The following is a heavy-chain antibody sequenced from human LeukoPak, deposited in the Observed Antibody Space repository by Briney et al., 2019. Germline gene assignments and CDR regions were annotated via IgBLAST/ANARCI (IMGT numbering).Heavy chain of an antibody. V-gene: IGHV3-33*01. CDR3: ARGVHMYSSGWYESYYYYGVDV. CDR2: IWYDGSNK. J-gene: IGHJ6*02. D-gene: IGHD6-19*01. CDR1: GFTFSSYG. Sequence: GGSLRLSCAASGFTFSSYGMHWVRQAPGKGLEWVAVIWYDGSNKYYADSVKGRFTISRDNSKNTLYLQMNSLRAEDTAVYYCARGVHMYSSGWYESYYYYGVDVWGQGTTVTVSS.